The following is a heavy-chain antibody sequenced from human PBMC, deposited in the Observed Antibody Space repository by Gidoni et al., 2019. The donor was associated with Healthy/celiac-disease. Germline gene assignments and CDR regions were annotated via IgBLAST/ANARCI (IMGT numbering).Heavy chain of an antibody. CDR3: AMDGPQRYCSSTSCSLYYHYHMDV. V-gene: IGHV4-34*01. CDR1: GGSFSAYN. CDR2: INHSG. D-gene: IGHD2-2*01. Sequence: VQLQQWGAGLLKPSETLSLTCAVYGGSFSAYNWSWIRQPPGKGLEWIGEINHSGSTISVDTSKSQFSLKLSSVTAADTAVYYCAMDGPQRYCSSTSCSLYYHYHMDVWGKGTTVTVSS. J-gene: IGHJ6*03.